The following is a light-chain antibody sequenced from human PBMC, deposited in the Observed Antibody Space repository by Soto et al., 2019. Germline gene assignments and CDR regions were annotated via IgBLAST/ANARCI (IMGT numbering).Light chain of an antibody. CDR1: SSNIGAGYD. Sequence: QSVLTQPPSVSGAPGQMVTISCTGSSSNIGAGYDVHWCQQLPRTAPKLLIYGNSNRPSGVPDRFSASKSGTSASLAITGLQPEDEADYYCQSYDSSLSGSVFGGGTQLTVL. V-gene: IGLV1-40*01. CDR3: QSYDSSLSGSV. CDR2: GNS. J-gene: IGLJ2*01.